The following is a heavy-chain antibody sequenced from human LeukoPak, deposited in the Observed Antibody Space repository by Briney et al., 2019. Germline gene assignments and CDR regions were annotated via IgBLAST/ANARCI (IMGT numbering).Heavy chain of an antibody. CDR1: GGSVSSGGYY. CDR3: ASALYYFYMDV. J-gene: IGHJ6*03. Sequence: SETLSLTCTVSGGSVSSGGYYWSWVRQHLGKGLEWIGYIYYSGSTYYNPSLKSRVTISLDTSKNHFSLTLSSVTAADTAVYYCASALYYFYMDVWGKGTTVTVSS. V-gene: IGHV4-31*03. CDR2: IYYSGST.